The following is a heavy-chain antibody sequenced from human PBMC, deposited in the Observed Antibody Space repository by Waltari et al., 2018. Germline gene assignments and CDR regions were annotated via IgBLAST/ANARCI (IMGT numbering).Heavy chain of an antibody. V-gene: IGHV3-33*01. CDR2: IWYDGSNK. Sequence: QVQLVESGGGVVQPGRSLRLSCAESGFNVSSYGMHWVSQAQGKGLDGVAVIWYDGSNKYYADSVKGRFTISRDNSKNTLYLQMNSLRAEDTAVYYCARAMVVVPAAIPYYGMDVWGQGTTVTVSS. J-gene: IGHJ6*02. D-gene: IGHD2-2*01. CDR1: GFNVSSYG. CDR3: ARAMVVVPAAIPYYGMDV.